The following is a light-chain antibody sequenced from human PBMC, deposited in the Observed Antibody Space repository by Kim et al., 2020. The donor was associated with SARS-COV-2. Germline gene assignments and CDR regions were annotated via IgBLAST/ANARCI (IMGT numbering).Light chain of an antibody. CDR3: QKYGSAPPIT. CDR2: AAS. CDR1: QGISNF. Sequence: SVGDRVTITCRASQGISNFLAWYQQRPGKVPKLLIYAASTLQSGVPSRFSGSGSGTDFTLTISSLQPEDVATYYCQKYGSAPPITFGQGTRLEIK. V-gene: IGKV1-27*01. J-gene: IGKJ5*01.